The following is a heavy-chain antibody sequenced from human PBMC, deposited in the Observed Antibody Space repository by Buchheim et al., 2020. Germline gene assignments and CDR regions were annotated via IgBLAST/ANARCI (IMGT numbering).Heavy chain of an antibody. CDR2: ISGSGGST. D-gene: IGHD1-20*01. V-gene: IGHV3-23*04. Sequence: EVQLVESGGGLVQPGGSLRLSCAASGFTVSSNYMTWVRQAPGKGLEWVSAISGSGGSTYYADSVKGRFTISRDNSKNTLYLQMNSLRAEDTAVYYCAKDPRRITGTFNWFDPWGQRTL. CDR3: AKDPRRITGTFNWFDP. J-gene: IGHJ5*02. CDR1: GFTVSSNY.